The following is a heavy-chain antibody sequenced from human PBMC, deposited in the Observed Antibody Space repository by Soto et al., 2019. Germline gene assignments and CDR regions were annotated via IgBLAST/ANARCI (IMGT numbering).Heavy chain of an antibody. CDR3: SSSGIPLTDILAS. J-gene: IGHJ5*01. V-gene: IGHV3-11*01. CDR1: GFTFSDYY. D-gene: IGHD3-9*01. CDR2: INTRGETK. Sequence: LRLFCAASGFTFSDYYMNWIRQAPGQGLEGLSCINTRGETKYIADSIRRRFTFSTDNARRSPDLQMNSLRAGDTAGYYLSSSGIPLTDILASWAHGPLVPSPQ.